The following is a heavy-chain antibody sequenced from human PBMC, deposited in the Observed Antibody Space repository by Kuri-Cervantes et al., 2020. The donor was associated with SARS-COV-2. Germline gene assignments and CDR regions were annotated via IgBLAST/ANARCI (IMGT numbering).Heavy chain of an antibody. D-gene: IGHD4-17*01. V-gene: IGHV3-21*01. J-gene: IGHJ4*02. CDR1: GFTFSSYS. CDR3: ARSPGDGDYDPFDY. Sequence: GGSLRLSCAASGFTFSSYSMNWVRQAPGKGLEWVSSISSSSSYIYCADSVKGRFTISRDNAKNSLYLQMNSLRAEDTAVYYCARSPGDGDYDPFDYWGQGTLVTVSS. CDR2: ISSSSSYI.